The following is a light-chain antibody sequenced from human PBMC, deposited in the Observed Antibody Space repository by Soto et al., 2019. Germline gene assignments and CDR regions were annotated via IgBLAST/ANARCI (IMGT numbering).Light chain of an antibody. Sequence: QSALTQPASVSGSPGQSITISCAGTSRDIGGYSVVSWYQQHPGKAPKLMIFEVNKRPSGVSNRFSGSKSGNTASLTISGLQAEDEADYFCFSYTSSTTNVFGTGTKLTVL. CDR1: SRDIGGYSV. CDR3: FSYTSSTTNV. V-gene: IGLV2-14*01. CDR2: EVN. J-gene: IGLJ1*01.